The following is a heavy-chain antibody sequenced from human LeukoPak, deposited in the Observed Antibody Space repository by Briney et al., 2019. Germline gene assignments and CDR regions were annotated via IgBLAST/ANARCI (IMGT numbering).Heavy chain of an antibody. CDR2: INHSGST. CDR3: ARAEGMGARDY. Sequence: SETLSLTCAVYGGSFSGHYWSWIRQPPGKGLEWIGEINHSGSTNYNPSLKSRVTISVDTSKNQFSLKLSSVTAADTAVYYCARAEGMGARDYWGQGTLVTVSS. D-gene: IGHD1-26*01. J-gene: IGHJ4*02. V-gene: IGHV4-34*01. CDR1: GGSFSGHY.